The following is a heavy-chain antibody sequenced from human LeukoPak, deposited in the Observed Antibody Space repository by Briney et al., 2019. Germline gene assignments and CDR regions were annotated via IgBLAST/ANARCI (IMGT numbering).Heavy chain of an antibody. Sequence: GESLKISCKGSGYSFTNYWIGWVRQMPGKGLEWMGSIYPNDSDTRYSPSFQGQVTISADKSTTTAYLQWSSLKASDTAIYYCARREPSYSSSWALNYWGQGTLVTVSS. CDR1: GYSFTNYW. J-gene: IGHJ4*02. D-gene: IGHD6-13*01. V-gene: IGHV5-51*01. CDR3: ARREPSYSSSWALNY. CDR2: IYPNDSDT.